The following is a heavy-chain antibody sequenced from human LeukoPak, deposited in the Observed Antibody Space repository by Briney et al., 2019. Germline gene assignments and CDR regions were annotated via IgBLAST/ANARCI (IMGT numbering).Heavy chain of an antibody. Sequence: GRSLRLSCAASGFTFSSYGMHWVRQAPGKGLEWVAVISYDGSNKYYADSVKGRFTISRDNAKNSLYLQMNSLRAEDTALYYCAKDIDYDSSRGVFDYWGQGTLVTVSS. CDR1: GFTFSSYG. V-gene: IGHV3-30*18. J-gene: IGHJ4*02. D-gene: IGHD3-22*01. CDR3: AKDIDYDSSRGVFDY. CDR2: ISYDGSNK.